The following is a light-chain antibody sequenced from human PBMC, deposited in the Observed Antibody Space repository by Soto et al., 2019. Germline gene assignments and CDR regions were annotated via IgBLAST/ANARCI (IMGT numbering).Light chain of an antibody. J-gene: IGKJ3*01. CDR2: WAS. CDR1: QSVLYSSNNKNY. CDR3: PQYYSTPPVT. V-gene: IGKV4-1*01. Sequence: DIVMTQSPDSLAVSLGERATINCKSSQSVLYSSNNKNYLAWYQQKPGQPPKLLIYWASTRESGVPDRFSGSGSGTDFTLTISSLQAEDVAVYYCPQYYSTPPVTFGPGTKVDIK.